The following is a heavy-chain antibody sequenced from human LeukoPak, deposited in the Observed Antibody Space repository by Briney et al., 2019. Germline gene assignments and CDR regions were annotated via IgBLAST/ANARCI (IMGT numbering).Heavy chain of an antibody. Sequence: GRSLRLSCAASGFTFSSYGMHWVRQAPGKGLEWVAVISYDGSNKYYADSVKGRFTISRDNSKNTLYLQMNSLRAEDTAVYYCAKDPSTGIAAAGTLFGDYWGQGTLVTVSS. V-gene: IGHV3-30*18. CDR1: GFTFSSYG. CDR2: ISYDGSNK. J-gene: IGHJ4*02. D-gene: IGHD6-13*01. CDR3: AKDPSTGIAAAGTLFGDY.